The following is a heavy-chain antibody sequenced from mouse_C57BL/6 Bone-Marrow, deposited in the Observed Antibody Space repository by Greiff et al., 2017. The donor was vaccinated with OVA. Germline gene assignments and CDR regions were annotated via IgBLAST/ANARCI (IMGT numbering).Heavy chain of an antibody. CDR3: ARDPRAY. CDR2: ISYDGSN. Sequence: EVQLQESGPGLVKPSQSLSLTCSVTGYSITSGYYWNWIRQFPGNKLEWMGYISYDGSNNYNPSLKNRISITRDPSTNQFFLKLNSVTTEDTATYYCARDPRAYWGQGTLVTVSA. V-gene: IGHV3-6*01. CDR1: GYSITSGYY. J-gene: IGHJ3*01.